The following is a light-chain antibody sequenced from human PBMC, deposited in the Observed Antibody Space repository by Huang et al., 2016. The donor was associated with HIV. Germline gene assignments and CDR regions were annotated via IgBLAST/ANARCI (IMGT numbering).Light chain of an antibody. V-gene: IGKV3-11*01. CDR2: DAS. CDR3: QQRSHWRT. Sequence: EIVLTQSPVTLSLSPGERATLSCRASQSIDNYLAWYQQKPGQAPRLIIDDASDRVTGVPARFSGSGSGTDFTLTISSLEPEDFAVYYCQQRSHWRTFGQGTKLEIK. CDR1: QSIDNY. J-gene: IGKJ2*01.